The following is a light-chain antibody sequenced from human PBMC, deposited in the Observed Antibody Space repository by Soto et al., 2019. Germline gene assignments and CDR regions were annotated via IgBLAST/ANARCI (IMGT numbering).Light chain of an antibody. V-gene: IGLV2-14*01. Sequence: QSVLTQPASVSGSPGQSITISCTGTSSDVGGYNYVSWYQQHPGKAPKLMIYDVSNRPSGVSNRFSGSKAGTTASLTISGLPAEDEADYYCSSYTSSSTVVFGGGTQLTVL. CDR1: SSDVGGYNY. J-gene: IGLJ2*01. CDR2: DVS. CDR3: SSYTSSSTVV.